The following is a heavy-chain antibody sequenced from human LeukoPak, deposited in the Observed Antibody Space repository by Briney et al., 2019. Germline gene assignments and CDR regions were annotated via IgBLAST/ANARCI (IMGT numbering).Heavy chain of an antibody. CDR1: GYTFTSYD. CDR3: ARNGPSGSVAFDI. J-gene: IGHJ3*02. D-gene: IGHD6-19*01. V-gene: IGHV1-8*01. CDR2: MNPNSGNT. Sequence: GASVKLSCKASGYTFTSYDINWVRQATGQGLEWMGWMNPNSGNTGYAQTVQGRVTMTRNTSISTAYMEPSSLRSVDTAVYYCARNGPSGSVAFDIWGQGTIVTVSS.